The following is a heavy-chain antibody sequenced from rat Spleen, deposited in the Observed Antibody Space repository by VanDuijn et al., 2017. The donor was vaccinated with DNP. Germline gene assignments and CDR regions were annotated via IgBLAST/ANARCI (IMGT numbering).Heavy chain of an antibody. V-gene: IGHV5S10*01. J-gene: IGHJ4*01. Sequence: EVHLVESGGGLVQPGRSLKLSCAASGFNFNDYWMGWVRQAPTKGLDWVATIINDGSRTYYRDSVKGRVTISRDNAKSTLYLQMNSLRSEDTATYYCAKLLRGGYAMDAWGQGTSVTVSS. CDR3: AKLLRGGYAMDA. CDR2: IINDGSRT. D-gene: IGHD4-3*01. CDR1: GFNFNDYW.